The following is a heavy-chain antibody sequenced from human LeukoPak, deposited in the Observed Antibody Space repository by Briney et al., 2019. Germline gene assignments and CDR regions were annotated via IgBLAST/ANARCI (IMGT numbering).Heavy chain of an antibody. CDR3: ARDDYGGNPTGAFDI. V-gene: IGHV4-59*01. Sequence: SETLSLTCTVSGGSISSYYWSRIRQPPGKGLEWIGYIYYSGSTNYNPSLKSRVTISVDTSKNQFSLKLSSVTAADTAVYYCARDDYGGNPTGAFDIWGQGTMVTVSS. J-gene: IGHJ3*02. CDR2: IYYSGST. CDR1: GGSISSYY. D-gene: IGHD4-23*01.